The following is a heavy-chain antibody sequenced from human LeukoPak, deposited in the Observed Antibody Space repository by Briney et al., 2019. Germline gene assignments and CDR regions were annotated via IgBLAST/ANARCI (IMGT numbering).Heavy chain of an antibody. J-gene: IGHJ1*01. V-gene: IGHV3-66*01. CDR3: ARDGTRYYYDSSGYIQH. D-gene: IGHD3-22*01. CDR1: GFTFNSYA. CDR2: IYSGGST. Sequence: GGSLRLSCAASGFTFNSYAMSWVRQAPGKGLEWVSVIYSGGSTYYADSVKGRFTISRDNSKNTLYLQMNSLRAEDTAVYYCARDGTRYYYDSSGYIQHWGQGTLVTVSS.